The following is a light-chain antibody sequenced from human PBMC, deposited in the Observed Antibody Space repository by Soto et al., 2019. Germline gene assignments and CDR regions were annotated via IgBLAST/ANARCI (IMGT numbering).Light chain of an antibody. Sequence: QCALTQPRSVSGSPGQSVTISCTGTSSDVGGYNYVSWYQQHPGKAPKLMIYDVSKRPSGVPDRFSGSKSGNTASLTISGLQAEDEADYYCCSYAGSYVFGTGTKSPS. V-gene: IGLV2-11*01. CDR3: CSYAGSYV. CDR2: DVS. CDR1: SSDVGGYNY. J-gene: IGLJ1*01.